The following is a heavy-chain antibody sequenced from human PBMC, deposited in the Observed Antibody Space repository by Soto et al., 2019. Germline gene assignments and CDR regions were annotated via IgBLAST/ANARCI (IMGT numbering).Heavy chain of an antibody. Sequence: SETLSLTCTVSGGSISSGDYYWSWIRQPPGKGLERIGYIYYSGSTYYNPSLKSRVTISVDTSKNQFSLKLSSVTAADTAVYYCARDSVEDYYGSGSYSIGMDVWGQGTTVTVSS. J-gene: IGHJ6*02. CDR2: IYYSGST. V-gene: IGHV4-30-4*01. CDR3: ARDSVEDYYGSGSYSIGMDV. D-gene: IGHD3-10*01. CDR1: GGSISSGDYY.